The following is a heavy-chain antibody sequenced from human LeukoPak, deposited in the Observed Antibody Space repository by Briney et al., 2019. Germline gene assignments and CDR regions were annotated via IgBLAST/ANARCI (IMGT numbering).Heavy chain of an antibody. CDR3: AKDVRVVRIAARPTADAFDI. J-gene: IGHJ3*02. CDR1: GFTFSSYS. D-gene: IGHD6-6*01. Sequence: QSGGSLRLSCAASGFTFSSYSMNWVRQAPGKGLEWVAVISYDGSNKYYADSVKGRFTISRDNSKNTLYLQMNSLRAEDTAVYYCAKDVRVVRIAARPTADAFDIWGQGTMVTVSS. V-gene: IGHV3-30*18. CDR2: ISYDGSNK.